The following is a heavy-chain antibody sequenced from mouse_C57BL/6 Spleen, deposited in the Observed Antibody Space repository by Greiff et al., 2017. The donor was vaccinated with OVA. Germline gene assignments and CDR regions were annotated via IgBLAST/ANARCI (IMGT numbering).Heavy chain of an antibody. Sequence: QVQLKQPGAELVKPGASVKVSCKASGYTFTSYWMHWVKQRPGQGLEWIGRIHPSDSDTNYNQKFKGKATLTVDKSSSTAYMQLSSLTSEDSAVYYCAMGYVYDYDWYFDVWGTGTTVTVSS. CDR2: IHPSDSDT. V-gene: IGHV1-74*01. J-gene: IGHJ1*03. CDR3: AMGYVYDYDWYFDV. D-gene: IGHD2-4*01. CDR1: GYTFTSYW.